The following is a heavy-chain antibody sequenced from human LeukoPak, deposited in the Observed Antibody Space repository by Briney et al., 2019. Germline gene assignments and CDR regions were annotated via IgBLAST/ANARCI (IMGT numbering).Heavy chain of an antibody. Sequence: GGSLRLSCSASGFIFDDYAVHWVRHGPGKGLEWVSAISGSGGSTYYADSVKGRFTISRDNSKNTLYLQMNSLRAEDTAVYYCAKDLRGVAAAESDYWGQGTLVTVSS. CDR1: GFIFDDYA. CDR3: AKDLRGVAAAESDY. V-gene: IGHV3-23*01. CDR2: ISGSGGST. J-gene: IGHJ4*02. D-gene: IGHD6-13*01.